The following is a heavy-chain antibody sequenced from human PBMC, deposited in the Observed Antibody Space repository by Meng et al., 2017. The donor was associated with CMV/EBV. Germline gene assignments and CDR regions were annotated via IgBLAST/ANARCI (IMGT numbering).Heavy chain of an antibody. Sequence: GESLKISCAASGFTFSSYSMNWVRQAPGKGLEWVSYISSSSSTIYYADSVKGRFTISRDNAKNSLYLQMNSLRAEDTAVYYCARADIVVVPAARKVYYYYGMDVWGQGTTVTVSS. CDR3: ARADIVVVPAARKVYYYYGMDV. V-gene: IGHV3-48*04. CDR2: ISSSSSTI. D-gene: IGHD2-2*01. CDR1: GFTFSSYS. J-gene: IGHJ6*02.